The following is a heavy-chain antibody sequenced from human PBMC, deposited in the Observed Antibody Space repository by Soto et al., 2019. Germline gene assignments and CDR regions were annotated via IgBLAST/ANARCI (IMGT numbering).Heavy chain of an antibody. D-gene: IGHD3-10*01. J-gene: IGHJ6*02. Sequence: SETLSLTCTVSGGSISIPDYYWSWIRQSPGKGLEWIGYIFYSGSTYYNPSLKSRITISVDTSKNHFSLRLSSVTAADTAVYYCARDRFDPIADRGGMDVWGQGTTVTVSS. CDR2: IFYSGST. CDR1: GGSISIPDYY. CDR3: ARDRFDPIADRGGMDV. V-gene: IGHV4-30-4*01.